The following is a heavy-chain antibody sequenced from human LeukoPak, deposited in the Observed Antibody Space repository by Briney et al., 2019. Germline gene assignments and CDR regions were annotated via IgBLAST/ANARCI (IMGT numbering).Heavy chain of an antibody. J-gene: IGHJ4*02. D-gene: IGHD2-15*01. Sequence: SETLSLTCAVYGGSFSGYYWSWIRQPPGKGLKWIGEINHSGSTNYNPSLKSRVTISVDTSKNQFSLKLSSVTAADTAVYYCARGGGIVVVVAAAYFDYWGQGTLVTVSS. CDR3: ARGGGIVVVVAAAYFDY. CDR2: INHSGST. V-gene: IGHV4-34*01. CDR1: GGSFSGYY.